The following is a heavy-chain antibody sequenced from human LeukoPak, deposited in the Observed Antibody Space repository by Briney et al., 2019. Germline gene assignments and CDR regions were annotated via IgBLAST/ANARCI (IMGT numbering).Heavy chain of an antibody. CDR2: INHSGST. V-gene: IGHV4-39*07. Sequence: PSETLSLTCTVSGGSVSSTSYYWDWVRQPPGKGLEWIGEINHSGSTNYNPSHKSRVTISVDTSKNQFSLKLSSVTAADTAVYYCARGYSGSHWGKGTLVTVSS. J-gene: IGHJ4*02. CDR1: GGSVSSTSYY. CDR3: ARGYSGSH. D-gene: IGHD1-26*01.